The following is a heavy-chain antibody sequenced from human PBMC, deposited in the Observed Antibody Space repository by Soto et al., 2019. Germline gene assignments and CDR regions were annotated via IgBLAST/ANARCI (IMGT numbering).Heavy chain of an antibody. D-gene: IGHD3-22*01. CDR1: GFSLSTSGMY. CDR3: ARESDNYYDSSGYPPYYGMDV. CDR2: IDWDDDK. V-gene: IGHV2-70*11. Sequence: SGPTLVNPTQTLTLTCTFSGFSLSTSGMYVSWIRQPPGKALEWLVRIDWDDDKYYSTSLKTRLTISKDTSKNQVVLTMTNMDPVDTATYYCARESDNYYDSSGYPPYYGMDVWGQGTTVTVSS. J-gene: IGHJ6*02.